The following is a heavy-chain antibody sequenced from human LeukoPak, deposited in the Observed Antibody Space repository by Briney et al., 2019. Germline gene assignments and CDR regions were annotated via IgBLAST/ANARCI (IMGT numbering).Heavy chain of an antibody. V-gene: IGHV4-59*01. J-gene: IGHJ4*02. Sequence: SETLSFTCTVSGGSNCDYHWSWIRQSPGKGLEYIGTSYYTGITDYKPSLKSRIAMSVDTSRDQFSLRLTSVTTADTAIYYCARWGISFGGRIFLDYWGQGSLVTVSS. CDR2: SYYTGIT. CDR3: ARWGISFGGRIFLDY. D-gene: IGHD3-16*01. CDR1: GGSNCDYH.